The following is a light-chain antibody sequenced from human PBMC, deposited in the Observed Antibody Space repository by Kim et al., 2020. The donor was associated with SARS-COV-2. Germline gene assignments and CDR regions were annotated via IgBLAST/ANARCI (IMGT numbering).Light chain of an antibody. CDR1: QSVLYSSNNKNY. CDR2: WAS. CDR3: QQYYSTPLT. V-gene: IGKV4-1*01. J-gene: IGKJ4*01. Sequence: RATINCKSSQSVLYSSNNKNYLAWYQQKPGQPPKLLIYWASTRESGVPDRFSGSGSGTDFTLTIISLQAEDVAVYYCQQYYSTPLTFGGGTKLEI.